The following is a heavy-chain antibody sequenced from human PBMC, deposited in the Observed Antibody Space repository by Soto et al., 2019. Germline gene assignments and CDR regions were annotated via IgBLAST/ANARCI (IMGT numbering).Heavy chain of an antibody. V-gene: IGHV1-2*02. J-gene: IGHJ4*02. Sequence: ASVKVSCKASGYTFTGHYIHWVRQAPGQGPEWMGEIGPASGDTRYAQKFQGRVTMTRDTSITTVYMELNNLSPGDTAVYYCGRGRSGQLVVFYWGQGTPVTVPQ. CDR3: GRGRSGQLVVFY. D-gene: IGHD3-10*01. CDR2: IGPASGDT. CDR1: GYTFTGHY.